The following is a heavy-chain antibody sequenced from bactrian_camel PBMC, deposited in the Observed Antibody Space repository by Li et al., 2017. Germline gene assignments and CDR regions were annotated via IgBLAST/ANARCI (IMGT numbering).Heavy chain of an antibody. CDR1: GHAYLYHC. D-gene: IGHD1*01. Sequence: HVQLVESGGGSVQAEGSLTLSCAASGHAYLYHCMAWFRQIPGKEREEVARIDSDGRTTYADFAKGRFTISNDNAKDTLSLEMNALKPEDTAMYYCAAARGYTAVPGAGCCDRTKINMPISRYDLYFSGPGTQVTVS. V-gene: IGHV3S53*01. J-gene: IGHJ4*01. CDR2: IDSDGRT.